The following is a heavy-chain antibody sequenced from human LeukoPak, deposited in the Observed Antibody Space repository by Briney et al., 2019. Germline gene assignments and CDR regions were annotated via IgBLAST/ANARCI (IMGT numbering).Heavy chain of an antibody. Sequence: SETLSLTCGVSGYPINNAYYWVWVRQPPGKGLEWIGSLYHPDSTYYNPSLKSRVTMSVDTSRNQFSLRLSFVTAADTAVYYCARQYDSYFYYYLDLWGTGTTVTVSS. J-gene: IGHJ6*03. V-gene: IGHV4-38-2*01. D-gene: IGHD2-2*01. CDR1: GYPINNAYY. CDR2: LYHPDST. CDR3: ARQYDSYFYYYLDL.